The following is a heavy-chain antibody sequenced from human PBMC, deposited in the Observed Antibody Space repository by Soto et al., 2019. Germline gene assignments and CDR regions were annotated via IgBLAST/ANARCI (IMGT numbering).Heavy chain of an antibody. CDR1: GYTFTSYG. J-gene: IGHJ6*02. Sequence: QVQLVQSGAEVKKPGASVKVSCKASGYTFTSYGISWVRQAPGQGLEWMGWISAYNGNTNYAQKLQGRVTMTTDTSTSTAYMELRSLISDDTAMYYCASFSIAAADPYGMDVWGQGTTVTVSS. D-gene: IGHD6-13*01. CDR3: ASFSIAAADPYGMDV. CDR2: ISAYNGNT. V-gene: IGHV1-18*01.